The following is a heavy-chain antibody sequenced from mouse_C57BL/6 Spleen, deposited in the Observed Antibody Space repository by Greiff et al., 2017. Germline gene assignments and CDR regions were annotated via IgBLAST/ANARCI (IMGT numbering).Heavy chain of an antibody. CDR1: GFTFSDYG. CDR3: AMIYYDYDDYAMDY. V-gene: IGHV5-17*01. D-gene: IGHD2-4*01. Sequence: EVQVVESGGGLVKPGGSLKLSCAASGFTFSDYGMHWVRQAPEKGLEWVAYISSGSSTIYYADTVKGRFTISRYHAKNTLFLQMTSLRSEDTAMYYCAMIYYDYDDYAMDYWGQGTSVTVSS. J-gene: IGHJ4*01. CDR2: ISSGSSTI.